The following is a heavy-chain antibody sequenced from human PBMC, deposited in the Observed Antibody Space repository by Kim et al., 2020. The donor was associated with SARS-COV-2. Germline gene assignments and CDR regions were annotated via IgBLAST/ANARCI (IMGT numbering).Heavy chain of an antibody. CDR3: AKDDGYYYDSSGCFDY. D-gene: IGHD3-22*01. V-gene: IGHV3-30*02. J-gene: IGHJ4*02. Sequence: SLKGLSTISRDNSKNTLYLQMNSLRAEDTAVYYCAKDDGYYYDSSGCFDYWGQGTLVTVSS.